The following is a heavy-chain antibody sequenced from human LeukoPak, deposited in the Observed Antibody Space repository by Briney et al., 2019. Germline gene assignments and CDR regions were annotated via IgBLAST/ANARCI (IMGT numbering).Heavy chain of an antibody. CDR1: GFTFSSYT. J-gene: IGHJ4*02. CDR3: ARVGIEGAGADY. D-gene: IGHD6-13*01. V-gene: IGHV3-21*01. CDR2: MCCTKTNI. Sequence: AGGSLRLSCAASGFTFSSYTMTWVRQAPGKGLEWVSSMCCTKTNIYYADSVKGRFTISKDNAKNSLYLQMNTLRAEDTAVYFCARVGIEGAGADYWGQGTLVTVSS.